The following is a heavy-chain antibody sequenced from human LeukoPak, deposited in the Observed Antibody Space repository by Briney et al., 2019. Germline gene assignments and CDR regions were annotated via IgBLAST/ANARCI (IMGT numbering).Heavy chain of an antibody. CDR3: AAGGGNYGDYINY. CDR2: VIPFLGIT. J-gene: IGHJ4*02. V-gene: IGHV1-69*02. Sequence: ASVKVSCKASGGTFSSYTITWVRQAPGQGLEWMGRVIPFLGITNYAQKFQGRVTITADKSTSTAYMELSSLRSEDTAIYYCAAGGGNYGDYINYWGQGTLVTVPS. CDR1: GGTFSSYT. D-gene: IGHD4-17*01.